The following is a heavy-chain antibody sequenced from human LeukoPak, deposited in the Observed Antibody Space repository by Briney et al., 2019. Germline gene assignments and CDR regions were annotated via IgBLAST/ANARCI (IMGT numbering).Heavy chain of an antibody. CDR1: GFTFSDYS. CDR3: ARSSGYPFFDY. D-gene: IGHD3-22*01. Sequence: QSGGSLRLSCEASGFTFSDYSMNWVRQAPGEGLEWLSYITSTSDTIYYADSMKGRFTSSRDNAKNSVYLQMNSLRAEDTAVYYCARSSGYPFFDYWGQGTLVTVSS. V-gene: IGHV3-48*01. CDR2: ITSTSDTI. J-gene: IGHJ4*02.